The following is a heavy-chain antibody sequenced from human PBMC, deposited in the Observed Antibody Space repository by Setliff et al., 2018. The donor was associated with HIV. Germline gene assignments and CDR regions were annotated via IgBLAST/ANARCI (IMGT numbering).Heavy chain of an antibody. V-gene: IGHV3-30*04. CDR3: AKGGFLEWSEYYYYYYYMDV. CDR2: ISYDGNNM. J-gene: IGHJ6*03. Sequence: PGGSLRLSCEASGFTFSSYAMHWVRQAPGKGLEWVAAISYDGNNMYYADSVKGRFPISRDNSKNTLYLQMNSLRAEDTAVYYCAKGGFLEWSEYYYYYYYMDVWGKGTTVTVSS. CDR1: GFTFSSYA. D-gene: IGHD3-3*01.